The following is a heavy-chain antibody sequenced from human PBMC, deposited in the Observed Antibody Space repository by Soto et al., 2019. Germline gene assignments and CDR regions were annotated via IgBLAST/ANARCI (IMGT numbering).Heavy chain of an antibody. D-gene: IGHD1-26*01. Sequence: ASVKVSCKASGYTFTGYYMHWVRQAPGQGLEWMGWINPNSGGTNYAQKFQGWVTMTRDTSISTAYMELSRLRSDDTAVYYCARDHLVGASNYYGMDVWGQGTTVPVSS. J-gene: IGHJ6*02. CDR3: ARDHLVGASNYYGMDV. CDR2: INPNSGGT. CDR1: GYTFTGYY. V-gene: IGHV1-2*04.